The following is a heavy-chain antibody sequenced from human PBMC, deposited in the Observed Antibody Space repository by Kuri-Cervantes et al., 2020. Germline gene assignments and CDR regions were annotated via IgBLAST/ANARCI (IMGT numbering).Heavy chain of an antibody. V-gene: IGHV2-70*20. CDR3: ARTRKGSSWYNYYYYYMDV. D-gene: IGHD6-13*01. CDR2: IDWDDDK. CDR1: GFSLSTSGMC. J-gene: IGHJ6*03. Sequence: SGPTLVKPTQTLTLTCTFSGFSLSTSGMCVSWVRQPPGKALEWLALIDWDDDKYYSTSLKTRLTISKDTSKNQVVLTMTNMDPVDTATYYCARTRKGSSWYNYYYYYMDVWGKGTTVTVSS.